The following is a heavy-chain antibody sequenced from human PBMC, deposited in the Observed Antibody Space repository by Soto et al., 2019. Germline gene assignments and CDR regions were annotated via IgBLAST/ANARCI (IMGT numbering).Heavy chain of an antibody. CDR3: AKDRVGNDYYYMDV. V-gene: IGHV3-30*18. J-gene: IGHJ6*03. D-gene: IGHD2-15*01. CDR2: ISYDGSNK. CDR1: GFTFSSYG. Sequence: QVQLVESGGGVVQPGRSLRLSCAASGFTFSSYGMHWVRQAPGKGLEWVAVISYDGSNKYYADSVKGRFTISRDNSKNTLYLQMNSLRAEDTAVYYCAKDRVGNDYYYMDVWGKGTTVTVSS.